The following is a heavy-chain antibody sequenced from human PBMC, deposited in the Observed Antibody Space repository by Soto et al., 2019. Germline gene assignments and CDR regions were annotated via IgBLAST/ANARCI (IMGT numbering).Heavy chain of an antibody. CDR1: GFTFSDYW. D-gene: IGHD3-16*02. CDR3: ARDGVITFGGVIVLDH. Sequence: GGSLRLSCAASGFTFSDYWMSWVRQAPGKGLEWVANIKQDEREKYYVGSVEGRFTISRDNAKNSLYLQMNSLRAEDTAVYYCARDGVITFGGVIVLDHWGQGTVVTVSS. V-gene: IGHV3-7*05. CDR2: IKQDEREK. J-gene: IGHJ4*02.